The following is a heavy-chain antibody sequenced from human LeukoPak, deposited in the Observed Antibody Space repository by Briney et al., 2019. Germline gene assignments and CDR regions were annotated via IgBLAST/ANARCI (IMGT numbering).Heavy chain of an antibody. Sequence: GGSLRLSCAASGFTFSSYSMNWVRQAPGKGLEWVANIKQDGSEKYYVDSVKGRFTISRDNAKNSLYLQMNSLRAEDTAVYYCARVDGELYNWFDPWGQGTLVTVSS. CDR1: GFTFSSYS. D-gene: IGHD3-10*01. CDR2: IKQDGSEK. CDR3: ARVDGELYNWFDP. V-gene: IGHV3-7*01. J-gene: IGHJ5*02.